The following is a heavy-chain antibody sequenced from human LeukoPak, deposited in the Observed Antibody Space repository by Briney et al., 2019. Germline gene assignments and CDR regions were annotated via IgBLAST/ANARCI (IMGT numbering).Heavy chain of an antibody. Sequence: PGGSLRLSCVASGFIFRNYWMHWVRQAPGKGLVWVSRINSDGTSTSYADSVKGRFTISRDTSKNTLYLQMNSLRAEDTAVYYCASRHCSGGGCYFAGADPFDYWGQGILVTVSS. D-gene: IGHD2-15*01. J-gene: IGHJ4*02. CDR2: INSDGTST. V-gene: IGHV3-74*01. CDR3: ASRHCSGGGCYFAGADPFDY. CDR1: GFIFRNYW.